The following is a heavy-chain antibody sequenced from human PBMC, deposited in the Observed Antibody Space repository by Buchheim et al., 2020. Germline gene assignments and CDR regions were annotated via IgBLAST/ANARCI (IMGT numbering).Heavy chain of an antibody. CDR3: ARHEYSSSWFKAYYYGMDV. J-gene: IGHJ6*02. V-gene: IGHV5-51*01. Sequence: EVQLVQSGAEVKKPGESLKISCKGSGYSFTSYWIGWVRQMPGKVLEWMGIIYPGDSATSYSPSFQGQVTISADKSISTAYLQWSSLKASDTAMYYCARHEYSSSWFKAYYYGMDVWGQGTT. CDR1: GYSFTSYW. CDR2: IYPGDSAT. D-gene: IGHD6-13*01.